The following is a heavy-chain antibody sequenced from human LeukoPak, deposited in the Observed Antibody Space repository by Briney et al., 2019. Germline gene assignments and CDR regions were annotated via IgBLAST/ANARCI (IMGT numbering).Heavy chain of an antibody. CDR1: GFTFSHYW. D-gene: IGHD2-2*01. CDR2: IKPDGSDK. CDR3: ARQAMWAFDM. J-gene: IGHJ3*02. V-gene: IGHV3-7*01. Sequence: GGSLRLSCAASGFTFSHYWMSWVRQAPGKGLEWVANIKPDGSDKYYVDSVKGRFTISRDNAKNTLYLQMDSLRAEDTAVYYCARQAMWAFDMWGQGTMVTVSS.